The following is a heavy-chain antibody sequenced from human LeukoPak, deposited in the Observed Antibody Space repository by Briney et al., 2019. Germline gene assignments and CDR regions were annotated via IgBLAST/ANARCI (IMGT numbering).Heavy chain of an antibody. Sequence: SQTLSLTCTVSGGSISSGGYYWSWIRQHPGKGLEWIGYIYYSGSTYYNPSLKSRVTISVDTSKNQFSLKLSSVTAADTAVYYCARWVLAYGAFDIWGQGTMVTVSS. D-gene: IGHD2-15*01. CDR2: IYYSGST. CDR3: ARWVLAYGAFDI. J-gene: IGHJ3*02. CDR1: GGSISSGGYY. V-gene: IGHV4-31*03.